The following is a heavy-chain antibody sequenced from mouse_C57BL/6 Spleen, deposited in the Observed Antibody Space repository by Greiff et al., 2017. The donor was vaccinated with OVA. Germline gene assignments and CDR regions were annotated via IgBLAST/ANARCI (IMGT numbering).Heavy chain of an antibody. CDR2: IYPGSGNT. CDR3: AGRAQTTRDY. D-gene: IGHD3-2*02. CDR1: GYSFTSYY. V-gene: IGHV1-66*01. J-gene: IGHJ2*01. Sequence: QVQLQQSGPELVKPGASVKISCKASGYSFTSYYIHWVKQRPGQGLEWIGWIYPGSGNTKYNEKFKGKATLTADTSSSTAYMQLSSLTSEDSAVYYCAGRAQTTRDYWGQGTTLTVSS.